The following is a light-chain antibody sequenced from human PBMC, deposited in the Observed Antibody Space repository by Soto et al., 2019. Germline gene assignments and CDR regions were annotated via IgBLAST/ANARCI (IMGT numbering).Light chain of an antibody. Sequence: EIVLTQSPGTLSLSPGERATLSCRASQSVSSSYLAWYQQKPGQAPRLLIYGASSRATGIPDRFSGSGSGKDFTPTTSRMEPEDFAVYYCQQYGSPPITFGQGKRLEIK. CDR1: QSVSSSY. J-gene: IGKJ5*01. CDR3: QQYGSPPIT. CDR2: GAS. V-gene: IGKV3-20*01.